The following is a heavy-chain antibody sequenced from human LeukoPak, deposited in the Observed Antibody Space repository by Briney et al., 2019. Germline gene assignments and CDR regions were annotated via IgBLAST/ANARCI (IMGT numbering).Heavy chain of an antibody. D-gene: IGHD6-19*01. Sequence: FLRLSCAASGFTFSSYAMHWVRQPPGKGLEWVAVISYDGSNKYYADSVKGRFTISRDNSKNTLYLQMNSLRAEDTAVYYFARDMGQWLARYYMDVWGKGTTVTVSS. V-gene: IGHV3-30*01. CDR3: ARDMGQWLARYYMDV. CDR2: ISYDGSNK. CDR1: GFTFSSYA. J-gene: IGHJ6*03.